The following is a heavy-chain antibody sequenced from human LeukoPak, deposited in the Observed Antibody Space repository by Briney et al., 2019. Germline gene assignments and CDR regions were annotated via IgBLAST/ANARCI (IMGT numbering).Heavy chain of an antibody. CDR1: GGTFSSYA. CDR2: IIPILGIA. J-gene: IGHJ5*02. Sequence: GSSVKVSCKASGGTFSSYAISWVRQAPGQGLEWMGRIIPILGIANYAQKFQGRVTITADKSMSTAYMELSSLRSEDTAVYYCARDGPLVVPAAPFDPWGQGTLVTVSS. D-gene: IGHD2-2*01. V-gene: IGHV1-69*04. CDR3: ARDGPLVVPAAPFDP.